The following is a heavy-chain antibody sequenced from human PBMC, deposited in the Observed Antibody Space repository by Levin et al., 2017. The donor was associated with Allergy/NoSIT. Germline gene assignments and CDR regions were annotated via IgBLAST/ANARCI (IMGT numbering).Heavy chain of an antibody. CDR1: GYIFTAYN. CDR3: ARAFYDVLTGYGGTMTHSYCMDV. Sequence: ASVKVSCTASGYIFTAYNIHWVRQAPGQGLEWMGWINPKSGDTNYTQKFQGRVTMTRDTSVGTAYVELSRLRSDDTAVFYCARAFYDVLTGYGGTMTHSYCMDVWGSGTSVTVSS. V-gene: IGHV1-2*02. D-gene: IGHD4-23*01. J-gene: IGHJ6*03. CDR2: INPKSGDT.